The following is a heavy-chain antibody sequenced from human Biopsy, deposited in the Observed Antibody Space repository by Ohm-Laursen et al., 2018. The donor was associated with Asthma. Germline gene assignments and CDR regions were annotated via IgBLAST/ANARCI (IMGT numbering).Heavy chain of an antibody. J-gene: IGHJ4*02. Sequence: SQTLSLTCAVYGGSFSNYYWTWIRQPPGKGLEWIGEINHRGSTNYNPSLKSRVTLSVDTSKNQFSVKLRSVTAADTAVYYCARGLDYSGRSGFDYWGQGTLVTVSS. V-gene: IGHV4-34*01. CDR2: INHRGST. D-gene: IGHD3-10*01. CDR3: ARGLDYSGRSGFDY. CDR1: GGSFSNYY.